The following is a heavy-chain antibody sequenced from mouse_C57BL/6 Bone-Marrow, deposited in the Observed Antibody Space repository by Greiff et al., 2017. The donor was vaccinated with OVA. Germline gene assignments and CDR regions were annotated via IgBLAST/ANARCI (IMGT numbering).Heavy chain of an antibody. J-gene: IGHJ2*01. CDR1: GYTFTDYN. D-gene: IGHD1-1*01. Sequence: EVQLQQSGPELVKPGASVKIPCKASGYTFTDYNMDWVKQSHGKSLEWIGDINPNNGGTIYNHKFKGQATLTVDKSSSTAYMALRILTSQYTAVYYCSRSVSLIYYYGSSPHFDSWGQGTTLTVSS. V-gene: IGHV1-18*01. CDR3: SRSVSLIYYYGSSPHFDS. CDR2: INPNNGGT.